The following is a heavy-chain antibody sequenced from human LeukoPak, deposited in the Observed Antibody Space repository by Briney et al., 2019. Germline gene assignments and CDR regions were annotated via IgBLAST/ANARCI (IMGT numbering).Heavy chain of an antibody. Sequence: PGGSLRLSCAASGFTFSSYGMHWVRQAPGKGLEWVAVISYDGSNKYYADSVKGRFTISRDNSKNTLYLQMNSLRAEDTAVYYCAKDFGARLRLGELSLTTYYFDYWGQGTLVTVSS. CDR1: GFTFSSYG. CDR2: ISYDGSNK. V-gene: IGHV3-30*18. J-gene: IGHJ4*02. D-gene: IGHD3-16*02. CDR3: AKDFGARLRLGELSLTTYYFDY.